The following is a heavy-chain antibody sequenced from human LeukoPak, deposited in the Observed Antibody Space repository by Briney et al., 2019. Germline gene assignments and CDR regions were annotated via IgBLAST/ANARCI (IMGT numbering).Heavy chain of an antibody. CDR1: GGSISSSSYY. CDR2: IYYSGST. V-gene: IGHV4-39*01. D-gene: IGHD3-22*01. Sequence: PSETLSLTCTVSGGSISSSSYYWGWIRQPPGKGLEWIGSIYYSGSTYYNPSLKSRVTISVDTSKNQFSLKLSSVTAADTAVYYCARQTYYYDSSGYFGWTDYYYMDVWGKGTTVTISS. J-gene: IGHJ6*03. CDR3: ARQTYYYDSSGYFGWTDYYYMDV.